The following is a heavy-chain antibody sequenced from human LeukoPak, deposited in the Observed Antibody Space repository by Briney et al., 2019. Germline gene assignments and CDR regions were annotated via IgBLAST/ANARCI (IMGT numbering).Heavy chain of an antibody. CDR1: GITFNWSW. V-gene: IGHV3-7*01. Sequence: VGSLRLSCADSGITFNWSWMNGVRQAPGRGLEWVANMDPSGSQKRYVDSVKGRFTISKDNPGTSLYLDMYSLRDEDTAIYYCAIWTSGNFWGQGTLVTVSS. J-gene: IGHJ4*02. CDR2: MDPSGSQK. CDR3: AIWTSGNF. D-gene: IGHD1-1*01.